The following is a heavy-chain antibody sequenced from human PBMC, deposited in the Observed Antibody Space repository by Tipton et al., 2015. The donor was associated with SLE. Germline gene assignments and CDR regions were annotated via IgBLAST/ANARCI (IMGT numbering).Heavy chain of an antibody. CDR2: ISYDGSNK. D-gene: IGHD4-17*01. Sequence: RSLRLSCAASGFTFSSFAMHWVRQAPGKGLEWVAVISYDGSNKYYADSVKGRFTISRDNSKNTLYLQMNSLRAEDTAVYYCARDTRRRLAGDYWGQGTLVTVSS. CDR3: ARDTRRRLAGDY. CDR1: GFTFSSFA. V-gene: IGHV3-30-3*01. J-gene: IGHJ4*02.